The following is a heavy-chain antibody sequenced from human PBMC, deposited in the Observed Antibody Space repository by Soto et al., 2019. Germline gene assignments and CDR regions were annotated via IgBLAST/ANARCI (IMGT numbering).Heavy chain of an antibody. CDR2: ISGGGSNT. Sequence: PGGSLRLSCAASGFPFSSYVMSWVRQAPGKGLEWVSGISGGGSNTFYADSVKGRFTISRDNSKNTLLLQMNSLGAEDTAVYYCAKDSNKYSSSLRGRYFDYWGQGMVVTVSS. V-gene: IGHV3-23*01. D-gene: IGHD4-4*01. CDR3: AKDSNKYSSSLRGRYFDY. J-gene: IGHJ4*02. CDR1: GFPFSSYV.